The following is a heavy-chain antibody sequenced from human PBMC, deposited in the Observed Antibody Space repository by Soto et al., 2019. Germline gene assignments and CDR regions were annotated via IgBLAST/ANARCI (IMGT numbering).Heavy chain of an antibody. J-gene: IGHJ4*02. D-gene: IGHD3-16*02. Sequence: GASVKVSCKASGYTFTRYDINWVRQATGQGLEWMGWMNPNSGNTGYAQKFQGRVTMTRNTSISTAYMELSSLRSEDTAVYYCARGPHSYYDYIWGSHRSTAPFDYWGQGTLVTVSS. V-gene: IGHV1-8*01. CDR3: ARGPHSYYDYIWGSHRSTAPFDY. CDR2: MNPNSGNT. CDR1: GYTFTRYD.